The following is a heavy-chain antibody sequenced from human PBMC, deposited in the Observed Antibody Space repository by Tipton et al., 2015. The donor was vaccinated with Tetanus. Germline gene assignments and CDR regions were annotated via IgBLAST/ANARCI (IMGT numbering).Heavy chain of an antibody. CDR1: GGSIRGGTFY. CDR3: ARHQSGYFTPFDY. V-gene: IGHV4-39*01. J-gene: IGHJ4*02. D-gene: IGHD3-3*01. Sequence: LRLSCTVSGGSIRGGTFYWGWIRQPPGKGLEWIGSIYESGDTYYIPSLKSRVTISVDTSKNQLSLNLNSMAAADTGVYYCARHQSGYFTPFDYWGQGNLVTVSS. CDR2: IYESGDT.